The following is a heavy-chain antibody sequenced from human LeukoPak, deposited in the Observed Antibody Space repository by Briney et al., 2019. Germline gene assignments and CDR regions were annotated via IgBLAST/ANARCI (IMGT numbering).Heavy chain of an antibody. V-gene: IGHV3-23*01. CDR3: AKTDDSTGPYDF. CDR1: GFTFSNYA. CDR2: ISGGGTTR. D-gene: IGHD2-2*01. J-gene: IGHJ4*02. Sequence: GGSLRLSCAASGFTFSNYAMNWVRQAPGRGLEWVSAISGGGTTRFYADSVKGRFTISRDNSKNTLYLQMNSLRAEDTAVYFCAKTDDSTGPYDFWGQGTLVTVSS.